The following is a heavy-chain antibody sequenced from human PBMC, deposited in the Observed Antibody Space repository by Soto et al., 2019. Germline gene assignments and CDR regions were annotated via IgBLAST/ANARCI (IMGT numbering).Heavy chain of an antibody. CDR1: GGSISSGGYY. V-gene: IGHV4-31*03. J-gene: IGHJ5*02. CDR3: AGYGDYFNWFDP. CDR2: SYYSGGT. Sequence: SETLSLTCTVPGGSISSGGYYWSWLRQHPGKGLEWIGYSYYSGGTYYNPSLKSRVTISVDTSKNQFSLKLSSVTAADTAVYYCAGYGDYFNWFDPWGQGTLVTVSS. D-gene: IGHD4-17*01.